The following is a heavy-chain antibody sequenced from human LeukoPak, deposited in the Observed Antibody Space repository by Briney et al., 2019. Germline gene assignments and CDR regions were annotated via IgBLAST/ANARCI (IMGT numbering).Heavy chain of an antibody. CDR3: ARDKNYYDSSGYYYSQAFDL. J-gene: IGHJ3*01. CDR1: GPSISSYY. D-gene: IGHD3-22*01. CDR2: IYYSGST. Sequence: PSETLSLTCTVSGPSISSYYCSCIRHPPRNGLEWIGYIYYSGSTNYNPSLKSRVIISVDTSKNQFSLKLSSVTAADTAVYYCARDKNYYDSSGYYYSQAFDLWGQGTMVTVSS. V-gene: IGHV4-59*01.